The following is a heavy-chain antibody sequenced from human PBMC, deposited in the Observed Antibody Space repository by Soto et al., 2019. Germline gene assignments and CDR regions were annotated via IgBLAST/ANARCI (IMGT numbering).Heavy chain of an antibody. J-gene: IGHJ6*03. Sequence: GGSLRLSCAASGFTFSSYWMHWVRQAPGKGLVWVSRINSDGSSTSYADSVKGRFTISRDNAKNTLYLQMNSLRAEDTAVYYCAREGEWEWLLAYYYYMDVWGKGTTVNV. V-gene: IGHV3-74*01. CDR1: GFTFSSYW. CDR2: INSDGSST. CDR3: AREGEWEWLLAYYYYMDV. D-gene: IGHD3-3*01.